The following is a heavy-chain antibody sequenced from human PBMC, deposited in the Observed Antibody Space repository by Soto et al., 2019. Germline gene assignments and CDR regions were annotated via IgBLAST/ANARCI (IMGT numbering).Heavy chain of an antibody. J-gene: IGHJ3*02. Sequence: ASVKVSCKASGYTFTSYYMHWVRQAPGQGLEWMGIINPSGGSTSYAQKFQGRVTMTRDTSTSTVYMELSSLRSEDTAVYYCARDFWMLKAARTPHDAFDIWGQGTMVTVS. CDR1: GYTFTSYY. D-gene: IGHD3-3*01. CDR3: ARDFWMLKAARTPHDAFDI. V-gene: IGHV1-46*03. CDR2: INPSGGST.